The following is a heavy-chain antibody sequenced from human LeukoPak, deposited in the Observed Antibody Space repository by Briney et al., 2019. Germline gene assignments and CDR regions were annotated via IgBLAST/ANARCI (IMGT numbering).Heavy chain of an antibody. V-gene: IGHV3-30*02. CDR1: GFTFSCYA. Sequence: GVSLRLSCAASGFTFSCYAMHWVRQDPGKGLEWVAFIRYDGSHTDYADSVKGRFAISRDNSKNTLYLQMNSLRPEDTAVYYCAKDTFGSTTVTGSFDYWGQGILVTVSS. CDR2: IRYDGSHT. CDR3: AKDTFGSTTVTGSFDY. J-gene: IGHJ4*02. D-gene: IGHD4-17*01.